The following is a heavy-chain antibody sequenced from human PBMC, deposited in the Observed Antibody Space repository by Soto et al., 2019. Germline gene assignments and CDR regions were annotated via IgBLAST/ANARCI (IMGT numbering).Heavy chain of an antibody. Sequence: ASVKVSCKASGYTFTSYYMHWVRQAPGQGLEWMGIINPSGGSTSYAQKFQGRVTMTRDTSTSTVYMELSSLRSEDTAVYYCARERGTLTRITMIVVVITGYGMDVWGQGTKVTVYS. CDR1: GYTFTSYY. V-gene: IGHV1-46*01. CDR2: INPSGGST. D-gene: IGHD3-22*01. CDR3: ARERGTLTRITMIVVVITGYGMDV. J-gene: IGHJ6*02.